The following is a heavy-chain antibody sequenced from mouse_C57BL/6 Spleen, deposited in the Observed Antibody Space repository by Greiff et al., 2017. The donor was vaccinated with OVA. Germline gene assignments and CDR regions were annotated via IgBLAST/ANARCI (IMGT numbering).Heavy chain of an antibody. CDR2: INPNYGTT. CDR3: ARSWGREGYAMDY. CDR1: GYSFTDYN. Sequence: VQLQQSGPELVKPGASVKISCKASGYSFTDYNMNWVKQSNGKSLEWIGVINPNYGTTSYNQKFKGKATLTVDQSSSTAYRQLNRLTSEDSAVYYCARSWGREGYAMDYWGQGTSVTVSS. V-gene: IGHV1-39*01. J-gene: IGHJ4*01. D-gene: IGHD3-3*01.